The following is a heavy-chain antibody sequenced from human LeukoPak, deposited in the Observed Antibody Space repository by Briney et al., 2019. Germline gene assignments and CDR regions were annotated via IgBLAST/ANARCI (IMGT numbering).Heavy chain of an antibody. J-gene: IGHJ6*03. CDR2: INPNSGGT. CDR3: ARGPGEIAALPWEYYYYYYMDV. CDR1: GYTFTGYY. Sequence: ASVKVSCKASGYTFTGYYMHWVRQAPGQGLEWMRWINPNSGGTNYAQKFQGRVTMTRDTSISTAYMELSRLRSDDTAVYYCARGPGEIAALPWEYYYYYYMDVWGKGTTVTVSS. V-gene: IGHV1-2*02. D-gene: IGHD6-6*01.